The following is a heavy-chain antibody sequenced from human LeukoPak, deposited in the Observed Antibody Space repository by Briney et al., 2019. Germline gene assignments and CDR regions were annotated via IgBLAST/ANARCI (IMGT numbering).Heavy chain of an antibody. Sequence: GGSLRLSCAASGFTFSDYYMSWIRQAPGKGLEWVSYISSSGSTIYYADSVKGRFTISRDNAKNSLYLQMNSLRAEDTAVYYCAIDFGELSLIFDYWGQGTLDTVSS. D-gene: IGHD3-16*02. J-gene: IGHJ4*02. V-gene: IGHV3-11*01. CDR2: ISSSGSTI. CDR1: GFTFSDYY. CDR3: AIDFGELSLIFDY.